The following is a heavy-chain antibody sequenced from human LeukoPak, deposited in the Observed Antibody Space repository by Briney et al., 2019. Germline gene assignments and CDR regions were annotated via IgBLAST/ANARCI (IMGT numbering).Heavy chain of an antibody. V-gene: IGHV3-74*01. J-gene: IGHJ4*02. CDR1: GFTFSSYW. CDR3: ARTVPGYFFDY. CDR2: INTDGSST. D-gene: IGHD3-10*01. Sequence: PGGSLRLSCAASGFTFSSYWMHWVRQAPGKGLVWVSRINTDGSSTSYADSVKGRFTISRDNAKNTLYLQMNSLRAEDTAVYYCARTVPGYFFDYWGQGILVIVSS.